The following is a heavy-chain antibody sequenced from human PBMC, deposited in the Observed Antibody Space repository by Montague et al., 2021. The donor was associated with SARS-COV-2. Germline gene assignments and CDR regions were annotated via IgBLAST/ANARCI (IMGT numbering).Heavy chain of an antibody. CDR2: IQHGGST. Sequence: SETLSLTCAVPGGSFSTYSWNWIRQPPGKGPEWIGEIQHGGSTNYNPSLKSRVTISADTSKNQFSLKLTSVAAADTAVYYCARLGDGVVPSPILGVGPYYSCYYKAVWGKGSSVPVSS. CDR3: ARLGDGVVPSPILGVGPYYSCYYKAV. J-gene: IGHJ6*03. V-gene: IGHV4-34*01. D-gene: IGHD3-10*01. CDR1: GGSFSTYS.